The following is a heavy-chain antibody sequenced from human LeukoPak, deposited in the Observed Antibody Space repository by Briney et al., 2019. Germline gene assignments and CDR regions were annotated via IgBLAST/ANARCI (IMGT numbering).Heavy chain of an antibody. D-gene: IGHD6-13*01. Sequence: SETPSLTCTVSGGSISSYYWSWIRQPPGKGLEWIGYIYYSGSTNYNPSLKSRVTISVDTSKNQFSLKLSSVTAADTAVYYCARAVERAAAYNWFDPWGQGTLVTVSS. CDR1: GGSISSYY. J-gene: IGHJ5*02. CDR2: IYYSGST. V-gene: IGHV4-59*01. CDR3: ARAVERAAAYNWFDP.